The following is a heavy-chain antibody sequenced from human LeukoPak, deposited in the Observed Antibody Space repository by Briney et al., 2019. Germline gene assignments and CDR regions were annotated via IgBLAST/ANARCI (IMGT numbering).Heavy chain of an antibody. CDR3: AKLTPNPDDCSGGSCYGVGAFDI. CDR2: ISYDGSNK. Sequence: GSLRLSCAASGFTFSSYGMHWVRQAPGKGLEWVAVISYDGSNKYYADSVKGRFTISRDNSKNTLYLQMNSLRAEDTAVYYCAKLTPNPDDCSGGSCYGVGAFDIWGQGTMVTVSS. J-gene: IGHJ3*02. V-gene: IGHV3-30*18. CDR1: GFTFSSYG. D-gene: IGHD2-15*01.